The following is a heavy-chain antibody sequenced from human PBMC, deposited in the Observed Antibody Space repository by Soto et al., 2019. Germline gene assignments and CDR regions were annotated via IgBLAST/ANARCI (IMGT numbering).Heavy chain of an antibody. D-gene: IGHD2-2*01. CDR2: IWYDGSNK. J-gene: IGHJ4*02. Sequence: QVQLVESGGGVVQPGRSLRLSCAASGFTFSSYGMHWVRQAPGKGLEWVAVIWYDGSNKYYADSVKGRFTISRDNSKNTLYLQMHRLRAEDTAVYYCARTASAAPYYFDYWGQGTLVTVSS. CDR3: ARTASAAPYYFDY. V-gene: IGHV3-33*01. CDR1: GFTFSSYG.